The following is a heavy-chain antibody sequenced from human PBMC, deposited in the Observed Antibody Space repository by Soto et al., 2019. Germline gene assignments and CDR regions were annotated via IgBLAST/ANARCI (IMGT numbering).Heavy chain of an antibody. CDR1: GGSISDYS. J-gene: IGHJ4*02. V-gene: IGHV4-59*01. CDR2: IYYRGST. D-gene: IGHD2-2*01. Sequence: SETLSLTCTISGGSISDYSWNWIRQPPVRGLEWIGYIYYRGSTKYNPSLWSRVTISADTSKNQFSLRLSSVTAADTAVYYCARGSNSNFEGPIVWGQGTLVTVS. CDR3: ARGSNSNFEGPIV.